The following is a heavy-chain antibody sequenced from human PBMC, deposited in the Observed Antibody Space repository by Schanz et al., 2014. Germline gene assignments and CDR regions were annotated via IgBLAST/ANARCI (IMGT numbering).Heavy chain of an antibody. Sequence: QVQLVQSGAEVKKPGSSMKVSCKASGGTFNSYTINWVRQAPGQGLEWMGRIIPILGIANYAQRFQGRVTITADKSSDTAYMELSSLRSEDTAVYYCARDGVDAAAGGNYWGQGALVTVSS. J-gene: IGHJ4*02. CDR2: IIPILGIA. CDR1: GGTFNSYT. D-gene: IGHD6-13*01. V-gene: IGHV1-69*08. CDR3: ARDGVDAAAGGNY.